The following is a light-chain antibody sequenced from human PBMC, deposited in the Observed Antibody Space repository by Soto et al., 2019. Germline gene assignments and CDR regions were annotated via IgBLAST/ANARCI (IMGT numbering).Light chain of an antibody. V-gene: IGKV1-9*01. CDR1: QGISSY. CDR2: GAS. Sequence: DVQLTQSPSFLSASAGDRVTITCRASQGISSYLAWYQQKPGKAPKLLIYGASSLQSGVPSRFSGSGSGTEFTLTISSLQPEDFATYYCQQLNSYPTTFGQGTRMEIK. CDR3: QQLNSYPTT. J-gene: IGKJ5*01.